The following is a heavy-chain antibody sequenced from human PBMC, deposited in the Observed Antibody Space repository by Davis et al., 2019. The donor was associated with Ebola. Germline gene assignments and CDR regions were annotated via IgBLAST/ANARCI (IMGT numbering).Heavy chain of an antibody. CDR2: IGVSGGTT. V-gene: IGHV3-23*01. CDR1: GFMFGSCG. Sequence: PGGSLRLSCAASGFMFGSCGMNWVRQAPGKGLEWVSGIGVSGGTTYADSVKGRFTISRDNSQNTLYLQMTGLRAEDTAIYYCAKGPTRSGYYWGQGTLVTVSS. J-gene: IGHJ4*02. D-gene: IGHD6-19*01. CDR3: AKGPTRSGYY.